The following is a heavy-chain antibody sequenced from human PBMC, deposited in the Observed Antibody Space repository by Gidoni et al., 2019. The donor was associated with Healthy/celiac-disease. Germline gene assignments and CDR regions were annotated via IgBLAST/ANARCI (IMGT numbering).Heavy chain of an antibody. V-gene: IGHV3-7*03. D-gene: IGHD4-17*01. CDR3: ARVYHDYGDPKAFDI. Sequence: EVQLVESGGGLVQPGGSLRLSCAASGFTFSRYWMSWVRQAPGKGLEWVANIKQDGSEKYYVDSVKGRFTISRDNAKNSLYLQMNSLRAEDTAVYYCARVYHDYGDPKAFDIWGQGTMVTVSS. J-gene: IGHJ3*02. CDR2: IKQDGSEK. CDR1: GFTFSRYW.